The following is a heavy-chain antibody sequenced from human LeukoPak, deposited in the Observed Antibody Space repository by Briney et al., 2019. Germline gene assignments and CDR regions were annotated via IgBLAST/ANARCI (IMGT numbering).Heavy chain of an antibody. J-gene: IGHJ4*02. CDR3: ARGVGLRGVIIDYFDY. CDR2: INPNSGGT. D-gene: IGHD3-10*01. V-gene: IGHV1-2*02. Sequence: GASVKVSCKASGYTFTGYNLHWVRQAPGQGLEWMGWINPNSGGTNYAQKFQGRVTMTRDTSINTAYMELSRLRSDDTAVYYCARGVGLRGVIIDYFDYWGQGRLVTVSS. CDR1: GYTFTGYN.